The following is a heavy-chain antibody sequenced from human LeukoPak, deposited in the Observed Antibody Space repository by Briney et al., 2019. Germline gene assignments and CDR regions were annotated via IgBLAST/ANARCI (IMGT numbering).Heavy chain of an antibody. V-gene: IGHV3-7*01. Sequence: GGSLRLSCAASGFTFRSYWMSWVRQAPGKGLEWVATINQDGSEKYYLDSVRGRFTISRDNAKNSLYLQMNSLRADDTAVYYCADRGSLYWGQGALVTVSS. CDR3: ADRGSLY. CDR2: INQDGSEK. D-gene: IGHD1-14*01. J-gene: IGHJ4*02. CDR1: GFTFRSYW.